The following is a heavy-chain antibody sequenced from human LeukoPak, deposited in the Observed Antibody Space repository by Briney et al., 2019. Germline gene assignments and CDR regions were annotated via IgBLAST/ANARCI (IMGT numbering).Heavy chain of an antibody. CDR1: GFTFSSYW. CDR2: IKSDGSTT. V-gene: IGHV3-74*01. CDR3: AKDLGSYCSGGSCYGFDY. Sequence: GGSLRLSCAASGFTFSSYWMHWVRQAPGKGLVWVSRIKSDGSTTTYADSVKGRFTISRDNAKNTLYLQMNSLRAEDTAVYYCAKDLGSYCSGGSCYGFDYWGQGTLVTVSS. D-gene: IGHD2-15*01. J-gene: IGHJ4*02.